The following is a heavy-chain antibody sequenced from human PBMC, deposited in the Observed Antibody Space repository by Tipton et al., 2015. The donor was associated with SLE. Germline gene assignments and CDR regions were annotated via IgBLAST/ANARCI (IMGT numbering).Heavy chain of an antibody. J-gene: IGHJ4*02. CDR2: ISGSGGST. CDR3: AKVQGIVGASVDY. D-gene: IGHD1-26*01. CDR1: GFTFSSYA. V-gene: IGHV3-23*01. Sequence: SLRLSYAASGFTFSSYAMSWVRQAPGKGREWVSAISGSGGSTYYADSVKGRFTISRDNSKNTLYLQMNSLRAEDTAVYYCAKVQGIVGASVDYWGQGTLVTVSS.